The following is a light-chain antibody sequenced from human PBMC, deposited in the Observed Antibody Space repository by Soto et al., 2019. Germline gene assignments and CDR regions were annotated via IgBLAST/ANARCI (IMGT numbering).Light chain of an antibody. CDR1: QRISRN. Sequence: EIVMTQSPATLSVSPGESATLSCRASQRISRNLAWYQQKPGQAPRLLIYDASIRATAIPARFSGSGSETEFTLTISSLQSEDSAVYYCQQYNNWPPWTFGQGTKVEIK. J-gene: IGKJ1*01. CDR2: DAS. CDR3: QQYNNWPPWT. V-gene: IGKV3-15*01.